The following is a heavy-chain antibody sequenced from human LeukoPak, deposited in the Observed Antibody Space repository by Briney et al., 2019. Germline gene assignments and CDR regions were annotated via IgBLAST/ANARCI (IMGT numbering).Heavy chain of an antibody. CDR2: ISYDGNNK. CDR1: GFTFSSYA. CDR3: ARADIVAVVAAAALDY. Sequence: GRSLRLSCAASGFTFSSYAMHWVRQAPGKGPECVAVISYDGNNKFHADSVRGRLTISRDNSKSTLYLQMNSLRDEDTAVYYCARADIVAVVAAAALDYWGQGTLVTVSS. V-gene: IGHV3-30*04. D-gene: IGHD2-15*01. J-gene: IGHJ4*02.